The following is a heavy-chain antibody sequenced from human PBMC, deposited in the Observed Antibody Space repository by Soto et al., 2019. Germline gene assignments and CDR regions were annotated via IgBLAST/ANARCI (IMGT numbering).Heavy chain of an antibody. D-gene: IGHD3-9*01. V-gene: IGHV3-30*18. Sequence: QVQLVESGGGVVQPGRSLRLSCAASGFTFSSYGMHWVRQTPGKGLEWMASISYDGSKKYYTDSVKGRFTISRDNSKNMLYLQVSSLRPEDTSLYYCAKVFYPFEVATYGMDVWGQGTTVTVSS. J-gene: IGHJ6*02. CDR1: GFTFSSYG. CDR3: AKVFYPFEVATYGMDV. CDR2: ISYDGSKK.